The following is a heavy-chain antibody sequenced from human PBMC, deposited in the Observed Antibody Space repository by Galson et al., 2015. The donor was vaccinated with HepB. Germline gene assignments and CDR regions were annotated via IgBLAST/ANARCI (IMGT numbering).Heavy chain of an antibody. J-gene: IGHJ5*02. Sequence: SVKVSCKASGYTFTGYYMHWVRQAPGQGLEWMGRINPNSGGTNYAQKFQGRVTMTRDTSISTAYMELSRLRSDDTAMYYCARDLVAAVAAEMGRWFDPWGQGTLVTVSS. D-gene: IGHD6-19*01. V-gene: IGHV1-2*06. CDR3: ARDLVAAVAAEMGRWFDP. CDR2: INPNSGGT. CDR1: GYTFTGYY.